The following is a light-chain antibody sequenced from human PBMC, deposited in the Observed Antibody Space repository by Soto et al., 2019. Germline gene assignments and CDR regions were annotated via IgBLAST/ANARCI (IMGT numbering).Light chain of an antibody. J-gene: IGKJ4*01. CDR1: QSISSW. CDR3: QQLRMYPST. Sequence: DIQITQSPSTLSASLGARVSITCRASQSISSWLDWYQQKPGKAPKLLIYAASSLQSGVPSRFSGNRSGTEFTLTFSSLQPDDFATYYCQQLRMYPSTFGGGTKVDI. V-gene: IGKV1-5*01. CDR2: AAS.